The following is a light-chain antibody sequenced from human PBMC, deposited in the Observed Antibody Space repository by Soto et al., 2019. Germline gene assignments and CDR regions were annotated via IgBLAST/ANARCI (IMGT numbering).Light chain of an antibody. Sequence: QSVLTQPASVSGSPGQSITISCTGTSSDVGGYNYVSWYQQHPGKAPKLMIYDVSNRPSGVSNRFSGSKSGNTASLTISGIQAEDEADYYCSSYTSSSPFVVFGGGTKLTVL. J-gene: IGLJ2*01. CDR1: SSDVGGYNY. CDR2: DVS. V-gene: IGLV2-14*01. CDR3: SSYTSSSPFVV.